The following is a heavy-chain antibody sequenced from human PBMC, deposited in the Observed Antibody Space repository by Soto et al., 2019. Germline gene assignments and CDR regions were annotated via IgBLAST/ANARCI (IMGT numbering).Heavy chain of an antibody. J-gene: IGHJ3*02. CDR1: GLSLSNAW. D-gene: IGHD6-19*01. CDR2: IKSKTDGGTA. V-gene: IGHV3-15*01. Sequence: EVQLVESGGGLVKPGGSLRLSCAASGLSLSNAWMDWVRQAPGKGLEWVGRIKSKTDGGTADFAAPVKGRFTISRDDSRNTLFLQVYNVETEDTAVYYCATEMRHSNGWYGAFNIWGQGTMITVSS. CDR3: ATEMRHSNGWYGAFNI.